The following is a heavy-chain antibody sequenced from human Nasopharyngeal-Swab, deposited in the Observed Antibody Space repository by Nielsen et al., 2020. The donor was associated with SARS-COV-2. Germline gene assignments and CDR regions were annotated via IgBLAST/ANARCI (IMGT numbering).Heavy chain of an antibody. CDR3: AKANVLFWFGQFKNDGFDI. CDR2: ISYEGSKN. CDR1: GFSFNNYV. J-gene: IGHJ3*02. Sequence: GESLKISCTASGFSFNNYVMHWVRQAPGKGLEWVAVISYEGSKNYYAESVEGRFTISNDFSKTTLYLPMNSLTPEDTAMYYCAKANVLFWFGQFKNDGFDIWGQGTMVAVSS. V-gene: IGHV3-30*18. D-gene: IGHD3-10*01.